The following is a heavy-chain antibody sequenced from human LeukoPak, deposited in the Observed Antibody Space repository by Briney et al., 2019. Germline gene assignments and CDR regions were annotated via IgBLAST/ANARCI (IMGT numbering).Heavy chain of an antibody. CDR3: AGDKTTGGWYEFDY. Sequence: GGSLRLSCAASGFTFSGFWMHWVRQAPGKGLEWVSRINSDESSSSYADTVKGRFTISRDTSKNTVSLQMNSLRAEDTAVYYCAGDKTTGGWYEFDYWGQGTLVTVSS. V-gene: IGHV3-74*03. D-gene: IGHD6-19*01. CDR2: INSDESSS. J-gene: IGHJ4*02. CDR1: GFTFSGFW.